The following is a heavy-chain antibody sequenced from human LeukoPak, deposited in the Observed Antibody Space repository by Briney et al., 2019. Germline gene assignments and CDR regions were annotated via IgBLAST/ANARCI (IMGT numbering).Heavy chain of an antibody. CDR2: IKEDGSDK. CDR3: ARCSGYYYGDSDY. J-gene: IGHJ4*02. D-gene: IGHD3-22*01. CDR1: GFTFSNYW. V-gene: IGHV3-7*01. Sequence: PGGSLRLSCIASGFTFSNYWMSWVRQAPGKGLEWVASIKEDGSDKYYVDSVKGRFTISRDNTKNSLYVQMSSLRAEDTAVYYCARCSGYYYGDSDYWGQGTLVTVSS.